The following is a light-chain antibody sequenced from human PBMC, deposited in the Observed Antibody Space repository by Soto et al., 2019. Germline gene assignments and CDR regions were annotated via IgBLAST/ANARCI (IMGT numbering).Light chain of an antibody. Sequence: EFVVTQCPGTLSLCPWEIATLSCRASQSVSSSYLAWYQQKPGQAPRLLIYGASSRATGIPARFSGSGSGTEFTLTIRSLQSEDFAVYSCPQYNNWPPLTFGGGTKVDI. CDR1: QSVSSSY. J-gene: IGKJ4*01. CDR3: PQYNNWPPLT. V-gene: IGKV3D-15*01. CDR2: GAS.